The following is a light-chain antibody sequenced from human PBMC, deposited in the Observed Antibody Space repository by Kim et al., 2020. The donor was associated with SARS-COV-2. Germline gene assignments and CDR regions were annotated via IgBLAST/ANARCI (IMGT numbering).Light chain of an antibody. J-gene: IGKJ1*01. CDR3: QQRSDWHWT. CDR2: DAS. Sequence: LSPGERATLSCRASQSVSGFLAWYQHRPGQAPRLLIYDASDRATGIPARFSGSGSGTDFTLTITSLEPEDSAVYYCQQRSDWHWTFGRGTKVDIK. V-gene: IGKV3-11*01. CDR1: QSVSGF.